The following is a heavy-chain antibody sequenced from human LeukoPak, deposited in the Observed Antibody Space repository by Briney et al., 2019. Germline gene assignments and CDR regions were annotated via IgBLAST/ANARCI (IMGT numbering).Heavy chain of an antibody. J-gene: IGHJ2*01. D-gene: IGHD4-17*01. Sequence: GASVTVSCKASGYTFTNYGISWVRQAPGQGLEWMGWISAYNGNTNYTQKLQGRVTMTTDTSTSTAYMELRSLRSDDTAVYYCARGYTVTGNWYFDLWGRGTLGTVSS. V-gene: IGHV1-18*01. CDR1: GYTFTNYG. CDR2: ISAYNGNT. CDR3: ARGYTVTGNWYFDL.